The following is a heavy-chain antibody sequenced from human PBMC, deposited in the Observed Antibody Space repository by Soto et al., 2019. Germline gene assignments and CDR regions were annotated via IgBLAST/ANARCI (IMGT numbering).Heavy chain of an antibody. CDR1: GGSLSGYY. J-gene: IGHJ4*02. CDR2: FNHSGDT. Sequence: QVQLQQWGAGLLKPSETLSLTCAVYGGSLSGYYWSWIRQPPGKALEWIGEFNHSGDTNYNPSLKSRVTISVDTSKKQLFLNLSSVTAADTAMYYCARHHVRGRTIAGAAEFWGQGTLVTVSS. V-gene: IGHV4-34*01. CDR3: ARHHVRGRTIAGAAEF. D-gene: IGHD1-26*01.